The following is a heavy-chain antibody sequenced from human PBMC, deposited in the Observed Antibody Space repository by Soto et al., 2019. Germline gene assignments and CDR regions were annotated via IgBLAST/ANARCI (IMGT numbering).Heavy chain of an antibody. J-gene: IGHJ3*02. D-gene: IGHD3-16*02. CDR1: GYTFTSYY. Sequence: ASVKVSCKASGYTFTSYYMHWVRQAPGQGLEWMGIINPSGGSTSYAQKFQGRVTMARDESTSTAYMELSSLRSEDTAVYYCARGVMITFGGVIVPRAFDIWGQGTMVTVSS. CDR3: ARGVMITFGGVIVPRAFDI. V-gene: IGHV1-46*01. CDR2: INPSGGST.